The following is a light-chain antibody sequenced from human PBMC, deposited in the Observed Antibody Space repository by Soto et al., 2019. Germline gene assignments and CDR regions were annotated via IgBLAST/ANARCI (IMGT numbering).Light chain of an antibody. CDR3: TSYTSTTTPYV. CDR2: EVS. CDR1: SSDVGAYNY. V-gene: IGLV2-14*01. Sequence: QSALTQPASVSGSPGQSITISCTGTSSDVGAYNYVSWYQQHPGKPPKLMIYEVSRRPSGVPDRFSGSKSGSTASLTIYGLQAEDEADYYCTSYTSTTTPYVFGTGTKVTVL. J-gene: IGLJ1*01.